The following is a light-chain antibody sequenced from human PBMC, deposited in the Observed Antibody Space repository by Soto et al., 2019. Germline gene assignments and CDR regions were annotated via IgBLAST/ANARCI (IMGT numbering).Light chain of an antibody. CDR3: HCSDAWR. Sequence: TCRASQGISSFLAWYQQQPGKAPKLLIYAASSLQSGVPSFFSGRGSAKEFALRSSSFYRNAFATYEAHCSDAWRFALGTKV. V-gene: IGKV1-9*01. CDR1: QGISSF. J-gene: IGKJ1*01. CDR2: AAS.